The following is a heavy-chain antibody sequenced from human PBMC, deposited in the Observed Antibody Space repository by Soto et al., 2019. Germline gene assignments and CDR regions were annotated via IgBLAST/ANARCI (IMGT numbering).Heavy chain of an antibody. D-gene: IGHD3-3*01. J-gene: IGHJ4*02. Sequence: EVQLLESGGGFIQPGGSLRLSCAASGFTFSNYAMGWVRQSPGKGLEWVSAVTGSGGDTYHADSVKGRFTISRDNSKNTLYLQMSGLKAEDTAVYYCAKGSASGRPYYFDYWGQGTLVTVSS. CDR2: VTGSGGDT. CDR1: GFTFSNYA. CDR3: AKGSASGRPYYFDY. V-gene: IGHV3-23*01.